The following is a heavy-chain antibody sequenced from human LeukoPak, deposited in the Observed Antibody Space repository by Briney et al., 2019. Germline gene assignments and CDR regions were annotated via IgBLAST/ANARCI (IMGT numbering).Heavy chain of an antibody. Sequence: ASVKVSCKASGYTFTGYYMHWVRQAPGQGLEWMGWINPNCGGTNYAQKFQGRVTMTRDTSISTAYMELSRLRSDDTAVYYCARARQYYYDSSGYSPYYFDYWGQGTLVTVSS. D-gene: IGHD3-22*01. J-gene: IGHJ4*02. V-gene: IGHV1-2*02. CDR2: INPNCGGT. CDR1: GYTFTGYY. CDR3: ARARQYYYDSSGYSPYYFDY.